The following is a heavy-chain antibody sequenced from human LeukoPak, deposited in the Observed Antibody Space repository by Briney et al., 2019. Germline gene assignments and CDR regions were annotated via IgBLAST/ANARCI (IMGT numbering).Heavy chain of an antibody. CDR1: GGTFSSYA. V-gene: IGHV1-69*05. Sequence: SVKVSCKASGGTFSSYAISWVRQAPGQGLEWMGGIIPIFGTANYAQKFQGRVTITTDESTSTAYMELSSLRSEDTAVYYCARYPTYYYDSSGYREGYYFDYWGQGTLVTVSS. J-gene: IGHJ4*02. D-gene: IGHD3-22*01. CDR3: ARYPTYYYDSSGYREGYYFDY. CDR2: IIPIFGTA.